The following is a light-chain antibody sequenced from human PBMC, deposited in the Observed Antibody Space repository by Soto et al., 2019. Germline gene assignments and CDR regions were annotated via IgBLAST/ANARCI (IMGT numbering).Light chain of an antibody. V-gene: IGLV4-69*01. J-gene: IGLJ1*01. CDR2: LNSDGSH. Sequence: QPVLTQSPSASASLGASVKLTCTLSSGHRSYAIAWHQQQPEKGPRYLMKLNSDGSHSKGDGIPDRFSGSSSGAERYLIISSLQSEDEADYYCQTWGTGIHVFGTRTKLTVL. CDR1: SGHRSYA. CDR3: QTWGTGIHV.